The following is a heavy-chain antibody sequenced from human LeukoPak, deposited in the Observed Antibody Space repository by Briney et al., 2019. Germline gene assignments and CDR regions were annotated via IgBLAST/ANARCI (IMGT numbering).Heavy chain of an antibody. CDR2: IYYSGST. D-gene: IGHD3-3*01. CDR1: GGSISSYY. J-gene: IGHJ6*03. V-gene: IGHV4-59*01. CDR3: ARGITIFGVVIMNYYYYMDV. Sequence: SQTLSLTCTVSGGSISSYYWSWIRQPPGKGLEWIGYIYYSGSTNYNPSLKSRVTISVDTSKNQFSLKLSSVTAADTAVYYCARGITIFGVVIMNYYYYMDVWGKGTTVTISS.